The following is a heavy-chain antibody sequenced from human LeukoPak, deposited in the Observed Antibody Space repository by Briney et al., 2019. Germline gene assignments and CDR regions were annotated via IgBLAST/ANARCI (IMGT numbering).Heavy chain of an antibody. CDR1: GFTFSSYG. CDR3: ARGLDTAMVTAPFDY. D-gene: IGHD5-18*01. J-gene: IGHJ4*02. CDR2: IWYDGSNK. V-gene: IGHV3-33*01. Sequence: GRSLRLSCVASGFTFSSYGMHWVRQAPGKGLEWVAVIWYDGSNKYYADSVKGRFTISRDNSKNTLYLQMNSLRAEDTAVYYCARGLDTAMVTAPFDYWGQGTLVTVSS.